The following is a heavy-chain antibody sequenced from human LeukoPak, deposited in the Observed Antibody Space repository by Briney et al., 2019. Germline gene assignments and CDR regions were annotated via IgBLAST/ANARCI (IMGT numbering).Heavy chain of an antibody. J-gene: IGHJ4*02. V-gene: IGHV3-7*01. CDR2: IKQDGSEK. CDR3: ARDRLGVTRMYFDS. Sequence: GGSLRLSCAASGFTFSSYFMSWVRQAPGKGLEWVANIKQDGSEKYYVDSVKGRFTISRDNAKNSLYLQMNSLRAEDTAVYYCARDRLGVTRMYFDSWGQGILVTVSS. D-gene: IGHD3-10*01. CDR1: GFTFSSYF.